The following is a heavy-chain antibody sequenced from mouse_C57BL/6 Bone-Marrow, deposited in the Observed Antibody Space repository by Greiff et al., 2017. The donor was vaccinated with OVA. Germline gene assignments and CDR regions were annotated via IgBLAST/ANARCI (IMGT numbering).Heavy chain of an antibody. D-gene: IGHD2-2*01. CDR3: ARGDGYDGAWFAD. V-gene: IGHV1-64*01. CDR1: GYTFTSYW. Sequence: VQLQQPGAELVKPGASVKLSCKASGYTFTSYWMHWVKQRPGQGLEWIGMIHPNSGSTNYNEKFKSKATLTVDKSSSTAYMQLSSLTSEDSAVYYCARGDGYDGAWFADWGQGTLVTVSA. CDR2: IHPNSGST. J-gene: IGHJ3*01.